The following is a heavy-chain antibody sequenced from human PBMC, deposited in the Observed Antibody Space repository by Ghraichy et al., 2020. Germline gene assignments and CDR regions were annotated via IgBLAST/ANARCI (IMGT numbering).Heavy chain of an antibody. V-gene: IGHV3-11*01. J-gene: IGHJ6*02. D-gene: IGHD2-2*01. CDR2: ISSSGSTI. Sequence: GESLNISCAASGFTFSYYYMSWIRQAPGKGLEWVSYISSSGSTIYYADSVKGRFTISRDNAKNSLYLQMNSLRAEDTAVYYCARVASPDYRMDVWGQGTTVTVS. CDR3: ARVASPDYRMDV. CDR1: GFTFSYYY.